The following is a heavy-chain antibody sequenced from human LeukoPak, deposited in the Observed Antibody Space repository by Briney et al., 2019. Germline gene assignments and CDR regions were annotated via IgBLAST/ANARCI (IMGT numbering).Heavy chain of an antibody. CDR1: GGSISPYY. CDR2: IYHSGST. D-gene: IGHD3-16*01. CDR3: ASYTDAFDI. Sequence: SETLSLTCTVSGGSISPYYWSWIRQPPGKGLEWIGSIYHSGSTYYNPSLKSRVTISVDTSKNQFSLKLSSVTAADTAVYYCASYTDAFDIWGQGTMVTVSS. J-gene: IGHJ3*02. V-gene: IGHV4-38-2*02.